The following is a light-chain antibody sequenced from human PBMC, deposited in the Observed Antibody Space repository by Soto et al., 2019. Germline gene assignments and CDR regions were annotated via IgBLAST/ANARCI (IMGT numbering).Light chain of an antibody. CDR2: AAS. CDR3: QQSYSTPT. J-gene: IGKJ4*01. CDR1: QSISSY. V-gene: IGKV1-39*01. Sequence: DIQMTQSPSSLSGSVGDRVTITCRASQSISSYLNWYQQKPGKAPKLLIYAASSLQSGVPSRFSGSGSGTDFTLTISSLQPEDFATYYCQQSYSTPTFGGGTKVDIK.